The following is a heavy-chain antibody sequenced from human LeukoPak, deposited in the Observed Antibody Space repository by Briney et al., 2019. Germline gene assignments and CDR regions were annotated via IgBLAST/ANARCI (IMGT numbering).Heavy chain of an antibody. CDR2: IWYDGSNK. CDR3: AKGVAGKEWGNYMDV. D-gene: IGHD6-19*01. J-gene: IGHJ6*03. Sequence: GGSLRLSCAASGFTFSSYGMHWVRQAPGKGLEWVAVIWYDGSNKCYADSVKGRFTISRDNPKDTLYLQMNSLRAEDTAVYYCAKGVAGKEWGNYMDVWGKGTTVTVSS. CDR1: GFTFSSYG. V-gene: IGHV3-33*06.